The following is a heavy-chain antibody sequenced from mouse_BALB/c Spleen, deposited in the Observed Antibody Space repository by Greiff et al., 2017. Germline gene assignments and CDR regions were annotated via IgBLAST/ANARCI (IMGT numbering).Heavy chain of an antibody. CDR2: INPSSGYT. Sequence: VQLQQSAAELARPGASVKMSCKASGYTFTSYTMHRVKQRPGQGLEWIGYINPSSGYTEYNQKFKDKTTLTADKSSSTAYMQLSSLTSEDSAVYYCARREDYWGQGTSVTVSS. CDR3: ARREDY. V-gene: IGHV1-4*02. J-gene: IGHJ4*01. CDR1: GYTFTSYT.